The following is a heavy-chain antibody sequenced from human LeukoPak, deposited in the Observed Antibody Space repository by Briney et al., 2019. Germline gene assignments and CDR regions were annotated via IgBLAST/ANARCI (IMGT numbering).Heavy chain of an antibody. CDR3: ARDGVSSGWYSVDY. D-gene: IGHD6-19*01. CDR1: GYTFTSYG. Sequence: ASVKVSCKVSGYTFTSYGISWVRQAPGQGLEWMGWISAYNGNTNYAQKLQGRVTMTTDTSTGTAYMELRSLRSDDTAVYYCARDGVSSGWYSVDYWGQGTLVTVSS. J-gene: IGHJ4*02. V-gene: IGHV1-18*01. CDR2: ISAYNGNT.